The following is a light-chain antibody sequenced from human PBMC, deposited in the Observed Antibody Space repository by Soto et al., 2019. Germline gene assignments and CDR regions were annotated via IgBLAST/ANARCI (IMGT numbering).Light chain of an antibody. CDR1: TTDVGGYDL. J-gene: IGLJ1*01. V-gene: IGLV2-8*01. Sequence: QSALTQPPSASGSPGQSVTISCTGTTTDVGGYDLVSWYQQHPGKAPKVIIYEVTKRPSGVPDRFFGSKSGSTASLTVSGLQAEDEAVYFCAAWDGSLSGRFVFGTGTKVTVL. CDR2: EVT. CDR3: AAWDGSLSGRFV.